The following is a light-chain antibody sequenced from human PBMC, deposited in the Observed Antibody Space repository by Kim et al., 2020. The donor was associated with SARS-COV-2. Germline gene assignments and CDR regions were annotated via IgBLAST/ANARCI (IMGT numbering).Light chain of an antibody. CDR1: QSVSRN. J-gene: IGKJ4*01. Sequence: SRGERATLSCSASQSVSRNLAWYQQKPGQAPRLRIYGASTRASGIPARFSGSGSGTEFTLTISSLQSEDFAVYYCQQYNNWPPLTFGGGTKVDIK. V-gene: IGKV3-15*01. CDR3: QQYNNWPPLT. CDR2: GAS.